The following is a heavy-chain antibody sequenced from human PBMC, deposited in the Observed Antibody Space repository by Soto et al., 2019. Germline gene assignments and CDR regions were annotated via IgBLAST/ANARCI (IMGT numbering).Heavy chain of an antibody. CDR2: IDSSTGVNT. CDR1: GFTFSSFA. Sequence: EVQLAESGGGLVQPGGSLRLSCAASGFTFSSFAMSWVRQAPGKGLEWVSAIDSSTGVNTYYADSMKGRFTISRDDSRSTLYLQMNSLRVDDTAVYYCARPLVAVARTRWFDPWGQGILVTVSS. CDR3: ARPLVAVARTRWFDP. D-gene: IGHD6-19*01. V-gene: IGHV3-23*04. J-gene: IGHJ5*02.